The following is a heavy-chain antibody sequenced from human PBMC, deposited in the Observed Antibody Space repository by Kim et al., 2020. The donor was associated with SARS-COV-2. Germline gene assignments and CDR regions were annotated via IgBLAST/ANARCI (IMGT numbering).Heavy chain of an antibody. V-gene: IGHV3-73*01. CDR3: TSDWNFGY. Sequence: GGSLRLSCAGSGFIFSGFTIHWVRQASGKGLEWVGRIRSKANSYATAYAASVKDRFTISRDDSKNTAYLQMRSLTTDDTAVYFCTSDWNFGYWGQGTLV. D-gene: IGHD1-1*01. CDR2: IRSKANSYAT. CDR1: GFIFSGFT. J-gene: IGHJ4*02.